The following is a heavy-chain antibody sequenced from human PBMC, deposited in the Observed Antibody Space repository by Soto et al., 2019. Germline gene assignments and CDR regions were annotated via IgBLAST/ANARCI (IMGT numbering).Heavy chain of an antibody. CDR3: AKVHRTESYYDPCGFDY. CDR1: GFTFSTYA. Sequence: EVQLLESGGGLVQPGGSLRLSCAASGFTFSTYAMSWVRQAPGPGLEWVSSISGSGVTTYYADSVKGRFTISRDKSKNTLYLQMNSLRAEDTAVYYCAKVHRTESYYDPCGFDYWGQGTLVTVSS. V-gene: IGHV3-23*01. J-gene: IGHJ4*02. D-gene: IGHD3-22*01. CDR2: ISGSGVTT.